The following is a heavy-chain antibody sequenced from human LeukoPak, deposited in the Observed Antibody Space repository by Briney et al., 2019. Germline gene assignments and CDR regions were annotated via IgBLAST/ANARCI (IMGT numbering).Heavy chain of an antibody. J-gene: IGHJ4*02. Sequence: GGSLRLSCAASGFTFSDYYMSWIRQAPGKGLEWVSAISGSGGSTYYADSVKGRFTISRDKSKNTLYLQMNSLRAEDTAVYYCAKDRRYDSSGYSPYYFDYWGQGTLVTVSS. D-gene: IGHD3-22*01. CDR1: GFTFSDYY. V-gene: IGHV3-23*01. CDR2: ISGSGGST. CDR3: AKDRRYDSSGYSPYYFDY.